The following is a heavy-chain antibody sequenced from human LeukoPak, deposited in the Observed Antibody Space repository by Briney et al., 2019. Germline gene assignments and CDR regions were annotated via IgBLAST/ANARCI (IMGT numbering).Heavy chain of an antibody. J-gene: IGHJ4*02. CDR3: AKKEMYYDILTGHSPLDY. CDR1: GFTFSSYG. D-gene: IGHD3-9*01. V-gene: IGHV3-23*01. Sequence: GGSLRLSCAASGFTFSSYGMSWVRQAPGKGLEWVSAISGSGGSTYYADSVKGRFTISRDNSKNTLYLQMNSLRAEDTAVYYCAKKEMYYDILTGHSPLDYWGQGTLVTVSS. CDR2: ISGSGGST.